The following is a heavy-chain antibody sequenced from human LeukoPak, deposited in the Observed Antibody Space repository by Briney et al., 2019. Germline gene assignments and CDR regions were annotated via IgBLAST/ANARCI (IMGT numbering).Heavy chain of an antibody. D-gene: IGHD3-22*01. Sequence: SETLSLTCTVSGGSISSSSYYWGWIRQPPGKGLEWIGSIYYSGSTYYNPSLKSRVTISVDTSKNQFSLKLSSGTAADTAGYYRARDAMYYYDSSRNFDYWGQGTLVTVSS. CDR3: ARDAMYYYDSSRNFDY. J-gene: IGHJ4*02. CDR1: GGSISSSSYY. V-gene: IGHV4-39*07. CDR2: IYYSGST.